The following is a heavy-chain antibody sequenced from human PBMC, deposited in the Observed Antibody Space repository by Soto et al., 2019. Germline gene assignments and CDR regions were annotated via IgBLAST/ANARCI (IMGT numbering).Heavy chain of an antibody. J-gene: IGHJ5*02. CDR2: VSRAGTYT. CDR1: GLTFSSYA. D-gene: IGHD3-16*01. Sequence: EVQLLESGGDVVRSGVSLRLSCAASGLTFSSYAMGWVRQAPGKGLEWVAGVSRAGTYTFYADSVRGRFSISRDNSRDTVDLYMNALRGDDTAVYFCAKYTVTEDLGESWGQGTLVSVSS. CDR3: AKYTVTEDLGES. V-gene: IGHV3-23*01.